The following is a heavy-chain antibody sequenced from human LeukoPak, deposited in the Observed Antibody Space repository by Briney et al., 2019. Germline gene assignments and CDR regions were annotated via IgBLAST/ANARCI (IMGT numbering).Heavy chain of an antibody. D-gene: IGHD3-10*01. Sequence: SETLSLTCTVSGGSISSGGYYWSWIRQHPGKGLEWIGYIYYSGSTYYNPSLKSRVTISVDTSKNQFSLKLSSMTAADTAVYYCARTMVRGVIVDYWGQGTLVTVSS. V-gene: IGHV4-31*03. J-gene: IGHJ4*02. CDR3: ARTMVRGVIVDY. CDR1: GGSISSGGYY. CDR2: IYYSGST.